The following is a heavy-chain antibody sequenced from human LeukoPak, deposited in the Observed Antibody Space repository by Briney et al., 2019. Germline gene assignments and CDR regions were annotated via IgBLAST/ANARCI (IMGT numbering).Heavy chain of an antibody. Sequence: PGGSLRLSCAASGFTFGTYSMNWVRQAPGKGLEWVSAISGSGGSTYYADSVKGRFTISRDNSKNTLYLQMNSLRAEDTAVYYCAKNFNLMGATVFDYWGQGTLVTVSS. CDR3: AKNFNLMGATVFDY. V-gene: IGHV3-23*01. J-gene: IGHJ4*02. D-gene: IGHD1-26*01. CDR1: GFTFGTYS. CDR2: ISGSGGST.